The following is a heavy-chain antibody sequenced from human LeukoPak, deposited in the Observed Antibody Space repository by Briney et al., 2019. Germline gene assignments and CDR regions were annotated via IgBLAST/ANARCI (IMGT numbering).Heavy chain of an antibody. CDR3: ARDVGGVRRFDP. D-gene: IGHD1-26*01. J-gene: IGHJ5*02. CDR1: GYTFTSYD. V-gene: IGHV1-8*01. CDR2: MNPNSGNT. Sequence: ASVKVSCKASGYTFTSYDINWVRQATGQGLEWMGWMNPNSGNTGYAQKFQGRVTMTRDTSISTVYLELSSLNSDDTAVYYCARDVGGVRRFDPWGQGTLVTVSS.